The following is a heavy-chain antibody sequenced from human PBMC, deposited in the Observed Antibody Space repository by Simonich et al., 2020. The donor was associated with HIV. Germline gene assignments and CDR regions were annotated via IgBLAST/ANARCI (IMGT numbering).Heavy chain of an antibody. J-gene: IGHJ4*02. CDR3: ATTSRVSNNWYRGY. CDR2: INHSGST. V-gene: IGHV4-34*01. CDR1: GGSFSGYY. Sequence: QVRLQQWGAGLLKPSETLSLTCAVYGGSFSGYYWSWIRQPPGKGLEWIGEINHSGSTNYKLSLKSRVTIAGDTSKNQFSLRLSSVTAADTAVYYCATTSRVSNNWYRGYWGQGTLVTVSS. D-gene: IGHD1-20*01.